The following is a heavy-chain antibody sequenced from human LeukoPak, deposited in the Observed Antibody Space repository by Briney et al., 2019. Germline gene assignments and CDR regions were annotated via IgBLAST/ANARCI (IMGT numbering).Heavy chain of an antibody. J-gene: IGHJ4*02. CDR3: AREGSGSSGWIYYFDY. CDR1: GYTFTNYG. V-gene: IGHV1-18*01. D-gene: IGHD6-19*01. Sequence: ASVKVSCKASGYTFTNYGLTWVRQAPGQGLEWMGWISTYNGNTNYAQKLQGRVTTTTDTSTSTAYMEVRSLRSDDTAVYYCAREGSGSSGWIYYFDYWGQGTLVTVS. CDR2: ISTYNGNT.